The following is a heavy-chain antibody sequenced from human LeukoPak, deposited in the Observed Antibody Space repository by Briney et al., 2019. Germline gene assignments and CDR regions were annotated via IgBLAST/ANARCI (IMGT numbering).Heavy chain of an antibody. CDR3: ARHNRPAAGNDY. D-gene: IGHD6-13*01. CDR1: GGSVSSTTYY. CDR2: IYYSGST. V-gene: IGHV4-39*01. Sequence: PSETLSLTCTVSGGSVSSTTYYWSWIRQPPGKGLEWIASIYYSGSTYYNASLKSRVTISVDTSKNQFSLKLNSVTAADTAVYYCARHNRPAAGNDYWGQGTLVTVSS. J-gene: IGHJ4*02.